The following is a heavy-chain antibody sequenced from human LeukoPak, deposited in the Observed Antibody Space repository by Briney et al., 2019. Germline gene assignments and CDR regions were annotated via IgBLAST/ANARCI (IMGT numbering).Heavy chain of an antibody. J-gene: IGHJ5*01. CDR3: AISMGGLEYKLFDP. CDR2: MNPNSGNT. CDR1: GYTFTSYD. V-gene: IGHV1-8*01. Sequence: ASVEVSCKASGYTFTSYDINWVRQATGQGLEWMGWMNPNSGNTGYAQKFQGRVTMTRNTSISTAYMELSSLRSEDTAVYYCAISMGGLEYKLFDPWGQGNLVTVSS. D-gene: IGHD1-1*01.